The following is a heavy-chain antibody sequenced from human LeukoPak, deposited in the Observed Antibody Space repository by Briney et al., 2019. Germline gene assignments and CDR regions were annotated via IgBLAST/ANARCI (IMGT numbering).Heavy chain of an antibody. V-gene: IGHV1-2*02. CDR1: EYTFSVYH. D-gene: IGHD3-9*01. Sequence: ASVKVSCKASEYTFSVYHIHWVRQAPGQGLEWMAWINPDSGDTNYAQKFQGRVTMTRDTSISTAYMELSRLRSDDTAVYYCARGDHYDVLTGFQTPSHLSDYWGQGTLVTVSS. CDR3: ARGDHYDVLTGFQTPSHLSDY. J-gene: IGHJ4*02. CDR2: INPDSGDT.